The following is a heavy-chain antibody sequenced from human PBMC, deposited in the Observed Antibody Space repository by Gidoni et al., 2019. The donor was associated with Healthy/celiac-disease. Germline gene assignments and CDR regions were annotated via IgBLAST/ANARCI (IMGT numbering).Heavy chain of an antibody. J-gene: IGHJ4*02. D-gene: IGHD1-26*01. CDR2: ISGSGGST. CDR1: GFTFSSFA. V-gene: IGHV3-23*01. Sequence: EVQLLESGGGLVQPGGSLGLSCAASGFTFSSFAMSWVRQAPGKGMEWVSAISGSGGSTYYADSVKGRFTISRDNFKNTLYLQMNSLRAEDTAVYYCAKETSGSYNYWGQGTLVTVSS. CDR3: AKETSGSYNY.